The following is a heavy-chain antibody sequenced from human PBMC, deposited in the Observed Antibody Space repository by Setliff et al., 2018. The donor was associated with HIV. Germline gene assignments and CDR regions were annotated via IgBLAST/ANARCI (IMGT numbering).Heavy chain of an antibody. D-gene: IGHD3-22*01. CDR2: IFYSGTT. CDR1: GGSFSGYY. V-gene: IGHV4-34*11. J-gene: IGHJ1*01. Sequence: PSETLSLTCAVYGGSFSGYYLNWIRQPPGKGLEWIGYIFYSGTTNYNPSLKSRVTMSVDASNNHFSLKLTSVTAADTAVYYCARKQWGTSGYYEFFQQWGQGTLVTVSS. CDR3: ARKQWGTSGYYEFFQQ.